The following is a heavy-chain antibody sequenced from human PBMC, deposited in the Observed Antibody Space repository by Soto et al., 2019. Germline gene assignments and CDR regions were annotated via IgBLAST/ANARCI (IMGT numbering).Heavy chain of an antibody. CDR1: GFIFSNFD. V-gene: IGHV3-13*01. Sequence: GGSLRLSCGASGFIFSNFDMHWVRQTTEKGLEWVSGIGFAGDTNYSGSVKGRFTISRENAKNSLFLQMNSLRVGDTAVYYCVRGLPGGFDPWGQGTLVTVSS. D-gene: IGHD3-10*01. CDR2: IGFAGDT. J-gene: IGHJ5*01. CDR3: VRGLPGGFDP.